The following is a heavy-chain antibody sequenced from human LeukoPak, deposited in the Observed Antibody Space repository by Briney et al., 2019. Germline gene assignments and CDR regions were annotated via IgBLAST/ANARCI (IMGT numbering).Heavy chain of an antibody. D-gene: IGHD6-13*01. CDR2: INHSGST. V-gene: IGHV4-34*01. J-gene: IGHJ4*02. Sequence: SETLSLTCAVYGGSFSGYYWSWIRQPPGKGLEWIGEINHSGSTNYNPSLKSRVTISVDTSKIQFSLKLSSVTAADTAVYYCARGRGSSYFDYWGQGTLVTVSS. CDR1: GGSFSGYY. CDR3: ARGRGSSYFDY.